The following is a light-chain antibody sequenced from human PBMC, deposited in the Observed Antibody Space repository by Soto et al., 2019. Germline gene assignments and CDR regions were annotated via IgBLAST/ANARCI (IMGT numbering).Light chain of an antibody. J-gene: IGLJ2*01. CDR2: GDT. V-gene: IGLV1-40*01. CDR1: SSNIGAGYD. Sequence: QSVLTQPPSVSGAPGQRVTISCTGSSSNIGAGYDVHWYQHLPGTGPKLLIYGDTNRPSGVPDRFSGSKSGTSASLAITGLQSEDEADYYCQSYDSSLSGHVVFGGGTKVTV. CDR3: QSYDSSLSGHVV.